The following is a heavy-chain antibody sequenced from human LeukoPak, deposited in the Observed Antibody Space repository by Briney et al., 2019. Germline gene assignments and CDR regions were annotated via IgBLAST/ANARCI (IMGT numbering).Heavy chain of an antibody. D-gene: IGHD3-10*01. CDR2: FSPDGI. V-gene: IGHV3-23*01. Sequence: GGSLKLSCAASGFTFSTFAMTWVRQAPGKGLEWVSTFSPDGIHYADSVKGRFAISRDNSKNTLYLQMNSLRAEDTAVYYCAKDVDPFGSGSYVEGFDYWGQGTLVTVSS. CDR3: AKDVDPFGSGSYVEGFDY. CDR1: GFTFSTFA. J-gene: IGHJ4*02.